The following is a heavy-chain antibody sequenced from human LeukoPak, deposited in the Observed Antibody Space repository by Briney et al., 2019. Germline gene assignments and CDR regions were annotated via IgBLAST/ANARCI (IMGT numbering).Heavy chain of an antibody. Sequence: SETLSLTCAVYGGSFSGYYWSWIRQPPGKGLEWIGEINHSGSTNYNPSLKSRVTISVDTSNNQFSLKLSSVTAADTAVYYCARLVGGVVPAAIGWFDPWGQGTLVTVSS. CDR2: INHSGST. J-gene: IGHJ5*02. V-gene: IGHV4-34*01. CDR1: GGSFSGYY. D-gene: IGHD2-2*02. CDR3: ARLVGGVVPAAIGWFDP.